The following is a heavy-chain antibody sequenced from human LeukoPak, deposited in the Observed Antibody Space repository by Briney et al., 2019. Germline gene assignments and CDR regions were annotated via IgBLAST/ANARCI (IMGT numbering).Heavy chain of an antibody. J-gene: IGHJ5*02. CDR2: ISYDGSNK. V-gene: IGHV3-30*03. Sequence: GRSLRLSCAASGFTFNSYGIHWVRQAPGKGLEWVAVISYDGSNKYYADSVKGRFTISRDNSKNTLYLQMNSLRAEDTAVYYCARCDMITFGGVIVIPVAQNWFDPWGQGTLVTVSS. CDR3: ARCDMITFGGVIVIPVAQNWFDP. D-gene: IGHD3-16*02. CDR1: GFTFNSYG.